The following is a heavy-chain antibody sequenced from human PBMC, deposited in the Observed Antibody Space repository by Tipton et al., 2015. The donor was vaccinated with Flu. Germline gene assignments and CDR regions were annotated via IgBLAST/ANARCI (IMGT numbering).Heavy chain of an antibody. D-gene: IGHD6-19*01. CDR3: AKVIPELVAGLDY. Sequence: GSLRLSCAASGFTFTRYGMSWVRQAPGKGLEWVSAISGGGGTRYFADSVKGRFTISRDNSKNTLYLQMNSLRAEDTGVYYCAKVIPELVAGLDYWGQGTLVTVSS. J-gene: IGHJ4*02. CDR1: GFTFTRYG. CDR2: ISGGGGTR. V-gene: IGHV3-23*01.